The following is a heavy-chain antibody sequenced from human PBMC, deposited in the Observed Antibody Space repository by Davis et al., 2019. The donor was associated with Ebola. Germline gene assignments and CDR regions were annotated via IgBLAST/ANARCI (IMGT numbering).Heavy chain of an antibody. V-gene: IGHV3-48*01. Sequence: PGGSLRLSCAASGFTFSSYSMNWVRQAPGKGLEWVSYISSSSSTIYYADSVKGRFTISRHNSKNTLYLQINSLGAEDTAVYYCARGYYDSTGNRYFDFWGRGTLVTVSS. D-gene: IGHD3-22*01. CDR2: ISSSSSTI. J-gene: IGHJ2*01. CDR3: ARGYYDSTGNRYFDF. CDR1: GFTFSSYS.